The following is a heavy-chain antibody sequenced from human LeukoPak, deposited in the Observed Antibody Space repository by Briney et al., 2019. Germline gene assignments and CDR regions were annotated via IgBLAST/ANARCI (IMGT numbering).Heavy chain of an antibody. CDR2: ISGSGGST. J-gene: IGHJ5*02. Sequence: GGSLRLSCAASGFTFSSYAMSWVRQAPGKGLEWVSAISGSGGSTYYADSVKGRFTISRDNSKNTLYLQMNSLRAEDTAVYYCARGAIYYQLLRLDPWGQGTLVTVSS. D-gene: IGHD2-2*01. CDR1: GFTFSSYA. CDR3: ARGAIYYQLLRLDP. V-gene: IGHV3-23*01.